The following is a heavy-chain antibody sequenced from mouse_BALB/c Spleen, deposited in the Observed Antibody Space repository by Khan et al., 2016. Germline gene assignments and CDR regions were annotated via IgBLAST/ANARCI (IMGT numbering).Heavy chain of an antibody. CDR2: IDPANGNT. Sequence: VQLKESGAELVKPGASVKLSCTASGFNIKDTYMHWVKQRPEQGLGWIGRIDPANGNTKYDPKFQGKATITADTSSNTAYLQLSSLTSEDTAVYYCARSSWEWFAYWGQGTLVTVSA. CDR3: ARSSWEWFAY. D-gene: IGHD4-1*01. CDR1: GFNIKDTY. V-gene: IGHV14-3*02. J-gene: IGHJ3*01.